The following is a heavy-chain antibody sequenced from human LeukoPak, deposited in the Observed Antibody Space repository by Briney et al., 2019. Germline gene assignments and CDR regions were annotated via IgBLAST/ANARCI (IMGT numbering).Heavy chain of an antibody. V-gene: IGHV4-30-2*01. D-gene: IGHD1-26*01. Sequence: SETLSLICTVSGGSISSGGYYWSWIRQPPGKGLEWIGYIYHSGSTYYNPSLKSRVTISVDRSKNQFSLKLSSVTAADTAVYYCARGVRGSYSDYWGQGTLVTVSS. CDR3: ARGVRGSYSDY. J-gene: IGHJ4*02. CDR1: GGSISSGGYY. CDR2: IYHSGST.